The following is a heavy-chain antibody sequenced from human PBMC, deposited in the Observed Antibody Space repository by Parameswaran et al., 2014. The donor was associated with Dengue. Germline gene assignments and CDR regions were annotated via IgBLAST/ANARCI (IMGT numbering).Heavy chain of an antibody. D-gene: IGHD6-13*01. V-gene: IGHV1-8*01. CDR2: MNPNSGNT. Sequence: WVRQAPGQGLEWMGWMNPNSGNTGYAQKFQGRVTMTRNTSISTAYMELSSLRSEDTAVYYCAREGIAAKPLDYWGQGTLVTVSS. CDR3: AREGIAAKPLDY. J-gene: IGHJ4*02.